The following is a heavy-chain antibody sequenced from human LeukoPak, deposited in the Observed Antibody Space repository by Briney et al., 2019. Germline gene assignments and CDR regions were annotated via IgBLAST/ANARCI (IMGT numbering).Heavy chain of an antibody. J-gene: IGHJ4*02. D-gene: IGHD3-22*01. CDR1: GGSISSGGYY. Sequence: SETLSLTCTVSGGSISSGGYYWGWIRQPPGKGLEWIGSIYYSGSPYHNPSLKSRVTMSVDTSKNQFSLKLNSVTAADTAVYFCTRLLHDSRGYYYFDYWGQGTLATVSS. V-gene: IGHV4-39*01. CDR3: TRLLHDSRGYYYFDY. CDR2: IYYSGSP.